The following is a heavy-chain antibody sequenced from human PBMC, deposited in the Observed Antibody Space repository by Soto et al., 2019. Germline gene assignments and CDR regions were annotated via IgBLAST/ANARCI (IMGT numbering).Heavy chain of an antibody. J-gene: IGHJ4*02. CDR3: AKGAYYYDSSGYYDY. CDR1: GFTFSSYG. CDR2: ISYDGSNK. Sequence: QVQLVESGGGVVQPGRSLRLSCAASGFTFSSYGMHWVRQAPGKGLEWVAVISYDGSNKYYADSVKGRFTISRDNSKNTLDLQMNSLRAEDTAVYYCAKGAYYYDSSGYYDYWGQGTLVTVSS. D-gene: IGHD3-22*01. V-gene: IGHV3-30*18.